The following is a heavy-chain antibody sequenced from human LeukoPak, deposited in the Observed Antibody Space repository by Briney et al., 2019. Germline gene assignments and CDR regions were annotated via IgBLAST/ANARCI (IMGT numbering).Heavy chain of an antibody. V-gene: IGHV3-7*01. CDR2: IKEDGSEK. D-gene: IGHD3-22*01. CDR3: ARSSGYYYVHFDY. Sequence: PGGSLRLSCAASGFTFSSYWMSWVRQAPGKGLEWVANIKEDGSEKFHVDSVRGRFTISRDNAKNSLYLQMNSLRAEDTAVYYCARSSGYYYVHFDYWGQGTLVTVSS. CDR1: GFTFSSYW. J-gene: IGHJ4*02.